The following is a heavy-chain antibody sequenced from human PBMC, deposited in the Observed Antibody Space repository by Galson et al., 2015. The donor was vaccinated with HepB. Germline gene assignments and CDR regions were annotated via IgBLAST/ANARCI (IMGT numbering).Heavy chain of an antibody. Sequence: SLRLSCAVSGFTFSSYSMNWVRQAPGKGLEWVSSISSSSSYIYYADSVKGRFTISRDNAKNLLYLQMNSLRAEDTAVYYCTTFDYRGHYYYGMDVWGQGTTVTVSS. V-gene: IGHV3-21*06. CDR3: TTFDYRGHYYYGMDV. CDR2: ISSSSSYI. D-gene: IGHD5-12*01. CDR1: GFTFSSYS. J-gene: IGHJ6*02.